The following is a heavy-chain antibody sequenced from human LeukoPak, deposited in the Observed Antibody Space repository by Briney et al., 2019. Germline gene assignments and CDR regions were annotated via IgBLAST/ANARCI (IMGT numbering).Heavy chain of an antibody. CDR1: GFTFSSYW. J-gene: IGHJ4*02. Sequence: GGSLRLSCAASGFTFSSYWMSWVRQAPGKGLEWVANIKQDGSEKYYVDSVKGRFTISRDNAKNSLYLQMNSLRAEDTAVYYCARDSWGYYDSSGYPPDYWGQGTLVTVSS. CDR3: ARDSWGYYDSSGYPPDY. V-gene: IGHV3-7*01. D-gene: IGHD3-22*01. CDR2: IKQDGSEK.